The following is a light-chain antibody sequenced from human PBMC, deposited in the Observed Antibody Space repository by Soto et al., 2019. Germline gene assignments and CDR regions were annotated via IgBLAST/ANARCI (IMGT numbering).Light chain of an antibody. CDR2: EVS. V-gene: IGLV2-8*01. CDR1: SSVVGGYNY. CDR3: SSYAGSNNFV. Sequence: QSALTQPPSASGSPGQSVTISCTGTSSVVGGYNYVSWYQQHPGKAPKLMIYEVSKRPSGVPDRFSGSKSGNTASLTVSGLQAEDEADYYSSSYAGSNNFVFGTGTKLTVL. J-gene: IGLJ1*01.